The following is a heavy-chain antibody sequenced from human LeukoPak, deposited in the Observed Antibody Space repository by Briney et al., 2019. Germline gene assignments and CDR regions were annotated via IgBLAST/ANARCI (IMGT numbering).Heavy chain of an antibody. Sequence: GGSLRPPCAASGFTFDDYAMHWVRQAPGKGLEWVSGISWNSGSIGYADSVKGRFTISRDNAKNSLYLQMNSLRAEDTALYYCARDLASSSWLDYWGQGTLVTVSS. CDR1: GFTFDDYA. J-gene: IGHJ4*02. CDR3: ARDLASSSWLDY. CDR2: ISWNSGSI. V-gene: IGHV3-9*01. D-gene: IGHD6-13*01.